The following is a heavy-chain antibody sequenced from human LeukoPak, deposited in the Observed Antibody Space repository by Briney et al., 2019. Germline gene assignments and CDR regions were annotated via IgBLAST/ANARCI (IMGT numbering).Heavy chain of an antibody. CDR1: GLTFSRYG. V-gene: IGHV3-30*18. J-gene: IGHJ4*02. CDR3: AKDGVAVAGFDY. CDR2: ISYDGSNK. Sequence: LGGSLRLFCAVSGLTFSRYGMHWVRQAPAKGLDWVAVISYDGSNKHYANSVKGRFTISRDNSKNTLYLQMNSLRAEDTAVYYCAKDGVAVAGFDYWGQGTLVTVSS. D-gene: IGHD6-19*01.